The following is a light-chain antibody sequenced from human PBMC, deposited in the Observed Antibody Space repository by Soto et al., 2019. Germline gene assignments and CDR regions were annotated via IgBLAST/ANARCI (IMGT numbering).Light chain of an antibody. CDR1: QSVSNTY. V-gene: IGKV3-20*01. Sequence: EIVLTQSPAVLSLSPGERATLSCRASQSVSNTYLAWYQQKPAQAPRLLIHGVSSRATGIPDRFSGSGSGTDFTLTITRLEPEDFAVYYCQQYGTSRTFGQGTKVDI. CDR2: GVS. CDR3: QQYGTSRT. J-gene: IGKJ1*01.